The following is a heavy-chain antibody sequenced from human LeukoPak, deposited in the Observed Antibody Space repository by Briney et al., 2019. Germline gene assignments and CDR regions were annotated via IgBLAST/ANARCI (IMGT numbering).Heavy chain of an antibody. CDR1: GGSFSGYY. D-gene: IGHD6-19*01. V-gene: IGHV4-34*01. J-gene: IGHJ6*02. CDR2: INHSGST. Sequence: TLSLTCGVYGGSFSGYYWSWIRQPPGKGLEWIGEINHSGSTNYNPSLKSRVTISVDTSKNQFSLKLSSVTAADTAVYYCARVAVAGNIHYYYGMDVWGQGTTVTVSS. CDR3: ARVAVAGNIHYYYGMDV.